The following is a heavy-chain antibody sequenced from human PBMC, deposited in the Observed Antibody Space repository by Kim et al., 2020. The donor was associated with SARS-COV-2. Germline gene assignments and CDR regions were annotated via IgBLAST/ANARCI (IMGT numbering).Heavy chain of an antibody. J-gene: IGHJ4*02. Sequence: GGSLRLSCAASGFTFSNYAMTWVRQAPGKGLEWVSAIESGNGNTYYADSVRGRFTISRDDSKNKLSLQMNSLRVEDTAVYYCAKLTSGWFEDCWGQGTLVTVSS. CDR3: AKLTSGWFEDC. CDR2: IESGNGNT. CDR1: GFTFSNYA. V-gene: IGHV3-23*01. D-gene: IGHD6-19*01.